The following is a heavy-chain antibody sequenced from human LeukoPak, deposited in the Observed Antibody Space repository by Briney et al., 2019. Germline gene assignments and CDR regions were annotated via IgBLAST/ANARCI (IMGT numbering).Heavy chain of an antibody. CDR3: ARSIAARRVDY. CDR1: GGSFSGYY. V-gene: IGHV4-34*01. D-gene: IGHD6-6*01. CDR2: INHSGST. J-gene: IGHJ4*02. Sequence: SQTLSLTCAVYGGSFSGYYWSWIRQPPGKGLEWIGEINHSGSTNYNPSLKSRVTIAVDTSKNQFSLKLRSVTAADTAVYYCARSIAARRVDYWGQGTLVTVSS.